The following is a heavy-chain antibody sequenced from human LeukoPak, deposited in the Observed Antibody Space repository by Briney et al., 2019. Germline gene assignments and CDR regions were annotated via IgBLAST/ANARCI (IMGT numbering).Heavy chain of an antibody. CDR2: ISGSGGST. V-gene: IGHV3-23*01. Sequence: GGSLRLSCAASGFTFSSYAMSWVRQAPGKGLEWVSAISGSGGSTYYADSVKGRFTISRDSSKNTLYLQMNSLRAEDTAVYYCAKGRSSSSWQRIDYWGQGTLVTVSS. CDR3: AKGRSSSSWQRIDY. CDR1: GFTFSSYA. D-gene: IGHD6-13*01. J-gene: IGHJ4*02.